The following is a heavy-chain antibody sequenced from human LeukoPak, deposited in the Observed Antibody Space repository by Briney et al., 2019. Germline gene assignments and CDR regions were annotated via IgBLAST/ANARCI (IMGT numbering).Heavy chain of an antibody. CDR3: ARDPGKDGYNYSFDY. D-gene: IGHD5-24*01. CDR2: IDYSGST. V-gene: IGHV4-31*03. J-gene: IGHJ4*02. Sequence: SETLSLTCTVSGGSISSGGYYWSWIRQHPVKGLEWVGYIDYSGSTYYNPSLKSRLTISMDTSKNQFSLGLSSVTAADTAVYYCARDPGKDGYNYSFDYWGQGTLVTVSS. CDR1: GGSISSGGYY.